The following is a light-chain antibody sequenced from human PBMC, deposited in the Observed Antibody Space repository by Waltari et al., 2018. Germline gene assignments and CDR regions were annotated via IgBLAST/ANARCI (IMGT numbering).Light chain of an antibody. CDR2: VNNDGSH. Sequence: QLVLTQSSSASASLGASVKLTCTLSSGHSTYAIAWPQQQPEKGPRFLMKVNNDGSHNKGDGIPDRFSGSSSGAERYLTISSLQSEDEADYYCQTWGTGIWVFGGGTKLTVL. CDR1: SGHSTYA. J-gene: IGLJ3*02. CDR3: QTWGTGIWV. V-gene: IGLV4-69*01.